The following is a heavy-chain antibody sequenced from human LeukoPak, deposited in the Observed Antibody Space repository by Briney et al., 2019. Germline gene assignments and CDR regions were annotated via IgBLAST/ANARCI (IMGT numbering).Heavy chain of an antibody. CDR2: ISYDGSNK. Sequence: GRSLRLSCAASGFTFSSYAMHWVRQAPGKGLEWVAVISYDGSNKYYADPVKGRLTISRDNSKNTLYLQMNSLRAEDTAVYYCARDLTTSGGFDYWGQGTLVTVSS. CDR3: ARDLTTSGGFDY. V-gene: IGHV3-30-3*01. J-gene: IGHJ4*02. D-gene: IGHD2-15*01. CDR1: GFTFSSYA.